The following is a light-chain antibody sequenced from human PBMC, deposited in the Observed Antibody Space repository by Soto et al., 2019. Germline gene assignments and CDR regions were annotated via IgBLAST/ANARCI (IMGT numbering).Light chain of an antibody. CDR3: GSWDSSLSAYV. J-gene: IGLJ1*01. V-gene: IGLV1-51*01. Sequence: QSVLTHPPSASAAPGQRVTISCSGSSSNIGGNSVSWYQQLPGTAPKLLIYDDVKRPSGIPDRFSGSKSGTSATLGITGFQTGDEADYYCGSWDSSLSAYVFGTGTKVTVL. CDR2: DDV. CDR1: SSNIGGNS.